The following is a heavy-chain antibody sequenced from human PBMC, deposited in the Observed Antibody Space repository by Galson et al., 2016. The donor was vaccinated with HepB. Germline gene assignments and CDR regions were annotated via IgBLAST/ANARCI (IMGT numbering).Heavy chain of an antibody. CDR2: ISSGSSYI. J-gene: IGHJ3*02. D-gene: IGHD1-26*01. CDR1: GFTFSSYS. CDR3: ARVRVGATFMDAFDI. V-gene: IGHV3-21*01. Sequence: LRLSCAASGFTFSSYSMNWVRQAPGKGLEWVSSISSGSSYIYYADSVKGRFTISRDNAKNSLYLQMNSLRAEDTAVYYCARVRVGATFMDAFDIWGQGKNVTV.